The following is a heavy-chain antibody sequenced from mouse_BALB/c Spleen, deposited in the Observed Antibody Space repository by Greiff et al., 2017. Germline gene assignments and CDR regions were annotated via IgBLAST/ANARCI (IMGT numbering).Heavy chain of an antibody. CDR3: TRFYYGYHYFDY. D-gene: IGHD2-2*01. CDR1: GYTFTSYW. V-gene: IGHV1-5*01. CDR2: IYPGNSDT. J-gene: IGHJ2*01. Sequence: VHVKQSGTVLARPGASVKMSCKASGYTFTSYWMHWVKQRPGQGLEWIGAIYPGNSDTSYNQKFKGKAKLTAVTSTSTAYMELSSLTNEDSAVYYCTRFYYGYHYFDYWGQGTTLTVSS.